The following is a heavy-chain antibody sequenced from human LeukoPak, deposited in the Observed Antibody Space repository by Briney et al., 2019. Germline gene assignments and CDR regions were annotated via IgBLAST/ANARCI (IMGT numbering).Heavy chain of an antibody. CDR2: IKSKTDGGTT. Sequence: GGSLRLSCAASGFTFSNAWMSWVRQAPGKGLEWVGRIKSKTDGGTTDYAAPVKGRFTISRDDSKNTLYLQMNSLKTEDTAVYYCTTDGPYCSGGSCYISFYWGQGTLVTVSS. CDR3: TTDGPYCSGGSCYISFY. CDR1: GFTFSNAW. J-gene: IGHJ4*02. V-gene: IGHV3-15*01. D-gene: IGHD2-15*01.